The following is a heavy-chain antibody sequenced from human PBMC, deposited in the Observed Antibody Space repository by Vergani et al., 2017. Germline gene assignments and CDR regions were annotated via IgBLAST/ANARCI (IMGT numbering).Heavy chain of an antibody. CDR1: GYTFTSYD. CDR3: ARGHRVGATPSLP. V-gene: IGHV1-8*01. J-gene: IGHJ4*02. CDR2: MNPNSVNT. Sequence: QVQLVQSGAEVKKPGASVKVSCKASGYTFTSYDINWVQQATGKGLEWMGWMNPNSVNTGYAQKFQGRVTITRKTAISTAYMELSSLRSEDTAVYYCARGHRVGATPSLPWGQGTLVTVSS. D-gene: IGHD1-26*01.